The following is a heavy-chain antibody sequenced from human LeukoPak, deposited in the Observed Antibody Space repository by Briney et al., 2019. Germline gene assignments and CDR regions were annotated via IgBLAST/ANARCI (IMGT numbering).Heavy chain of an antibody. Sequence: GGSLRLSCAASGFTFSSYAMSWVRQTPGKGPEWVSGISGSGGSTYYADPVKGRFTISRDNSKNTLFLQMNSLRAEDTAVYYCAKPHDSSGYYYVMFDAFDIWGQGTMVTVSS. CDR1: GFTFSSYA. CDR3: AKPHDSSGYYYVMFDAFDI. CDR2: ISGSGGST. J-gene: IGHJ3*02. D-gene: IGHD3-22*01. V-gene: IGHV3-23*01.